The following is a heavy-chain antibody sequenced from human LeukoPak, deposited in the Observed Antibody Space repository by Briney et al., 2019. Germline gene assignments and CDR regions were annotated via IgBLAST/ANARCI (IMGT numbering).Heavy chain of an antibody. Sequence: PGGSLRLSCAGSGFTFIGYAMHWVRQAPGKGLEWVAVISYDGSNKYYADSVKGRFTISRDNSKNTLYLQMNSLRAEDTAAYYCARDLQQLAYYYYYGMDVWGQGTTVTVSS. J-gene: IGHJ6*02. CDR1: GFTFIGYA. CDR3: ARDLQQLAYYYYYGMDV. D-gene: IGHD6-13*01. V-gene: IGHV3-30-3*01. CDR2: ISYDGSNK.